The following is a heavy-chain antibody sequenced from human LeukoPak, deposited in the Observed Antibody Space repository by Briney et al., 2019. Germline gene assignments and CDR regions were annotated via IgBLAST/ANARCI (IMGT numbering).Heavy chain of an antibody. CDR3: ARARGGYGSYYYYMDV. J-gene: IGHJ6*03. Sequence: GGSLRLSCAASGFTFSDYYMSWIRQAPGKGLEWVSYISSSGSTIYYADSVKGRFTISRDNAKNSLYPQMNSLRAEDTAVYYCARARGGYGSYYYYMDVWGKGTTVTVSS. CDR1: GFTFSDYY. CDR2: ISSSGSTI. V-gene: IGHV3-11*01. D-gene: IGHD5-18*01.